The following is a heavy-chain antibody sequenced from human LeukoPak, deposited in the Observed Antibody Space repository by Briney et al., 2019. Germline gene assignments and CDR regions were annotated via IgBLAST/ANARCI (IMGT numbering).Heavy chain of an antibody. J-gene: IGHJ5*02. V-gene: IGHV1-2*02. CDR1: GYTFAGYY. Sequence: GASVKVSCKASGYTFAGYYMRWVRQAPGQGLEWMGWINPNSGGTNYAQKFQGRVTMTRDTSISTAYMELSRLRSDDTAVYYYARDKLELTRSWFDPWGQGTLVTVSS. D-gene: IGHD1-7*01. CDR3: ARDKLELTRSWFDP. CDR2: INPNSGGT.